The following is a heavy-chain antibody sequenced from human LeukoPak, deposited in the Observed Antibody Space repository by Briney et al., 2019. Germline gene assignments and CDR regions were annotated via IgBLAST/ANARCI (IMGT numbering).Heavy chain of an antibody. CDR2: ITWNSDNI. J-gene: IGHJ4*02. V-gene: IGHV3-9*01. CDR3: AKGGRWELPYYFDY. Sequence: PGGSLRLSCAASEFSFGSNYMTWVRQAPGKGLEWVSGITWNSDNIGYADSVKGRFTISRDNAKNSLYLQMNSLRAEDTAFYYCAKGGRWELPYYFDYWGQGTLVTVSS. D-gene: IGHD1-26*01. CDR1: EFSFGSNY.